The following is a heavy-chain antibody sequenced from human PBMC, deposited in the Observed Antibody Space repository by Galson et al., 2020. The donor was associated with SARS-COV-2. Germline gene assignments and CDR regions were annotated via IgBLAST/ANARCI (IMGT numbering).Heavy chain of an antibody. CDR2: IYYSGST. J-gene: IGHJ5*02. CDR1: GGSISSSSYY. D-gene: IGHD3-10*01. Sequence: SETLSLTCTVSGGSISSSSYYWGWIRQPPGKGLEWIGSIYYSGSTYYNPSLKSRVTISVDTSKNQFSLKLSSVTAADTAVYYCASPMVRGVNDVWFDPWGQGTLVTVSS. CDR3: ASPMVRGVNDVWFDP. V-gene: IGHV4-39*01.